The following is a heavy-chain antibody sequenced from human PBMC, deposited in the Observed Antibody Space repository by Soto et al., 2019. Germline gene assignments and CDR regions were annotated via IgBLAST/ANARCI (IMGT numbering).Heavy chain of an antibody. CDR1: GFTFSSYS. Sequence: GGSLRLSCAASGFTFSSYSMNWVRQAQGKGLEWVSSISSSSSYIYYPDSVKGRFTISRDNAKNSLYLQMNSLRAEDTAVYYCSRGRQLGYYAFDVWGQGTMVTVSS. CDR3: SRGRQLGYYAFDV. J-gene: IGHJ3*01. D-gene: IGHD1-1*01. V-gene: IGHV3-21*01. CDR2: ISSSSSYI.